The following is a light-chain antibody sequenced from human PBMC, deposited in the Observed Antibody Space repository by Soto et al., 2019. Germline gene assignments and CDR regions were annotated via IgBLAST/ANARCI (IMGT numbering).Light chain of an antibody. V-gene: IGKV3-11*01. CDR3: QQRSNWRAT. CDR2: DAS. Sequence: EIVLTQSPATLSLSPGERATLSCRASQSVSSYLAWYQQKPGQAPRLLIYDASNRATGIPARFSGSGSGTDFTLTISSLEPEDFAVYYCQQRSNWRATFGQGTK. CDR1: QSVSSY. J-gene: IGKJ1*01.